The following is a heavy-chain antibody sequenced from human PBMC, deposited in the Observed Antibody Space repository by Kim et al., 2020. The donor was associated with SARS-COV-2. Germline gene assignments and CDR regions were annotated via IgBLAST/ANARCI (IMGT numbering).Heavy chain of an antibody. Sequence: SETLSLTCTVSGGSISSSSYYWGWIRQPPGKGLEWIGSIYYSGSTYYNPSLKSRVTISVDTSKNQFSLKLSSVTAADTAVYYCATSFGIRPFDYWGQGTLVTVSS. V-gene: IGHV4-39*07. J-gene: IGHJ4*02. CDR3: ATSFGIRPFDY. D-gene: IGHD3-16*01. CDR2: IYYSGST. CDR1: GGSISSSSYY.